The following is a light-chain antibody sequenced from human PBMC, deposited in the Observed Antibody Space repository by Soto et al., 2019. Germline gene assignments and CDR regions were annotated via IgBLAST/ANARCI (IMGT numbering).Light chain of an antibody. CDR2: GAS. J-gene: IGKJ1*01. V-gene: IGKV3D-15*01. CDR1: QGIGDT. Sequence: EVVMRQSPATLSVSPGEGATLSCRASQGIGDTLAWYQQKPGQAPRLLIYGASSRATGIPDRFSGSGSGTDFTLTISSLQPDDFAAYYCQQYDSYPWTFGQGTKVDIK. CDR3: QQYDSYPWT.